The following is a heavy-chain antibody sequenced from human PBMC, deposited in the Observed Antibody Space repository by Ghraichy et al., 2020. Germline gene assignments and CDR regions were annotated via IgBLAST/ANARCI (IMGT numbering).Heavy chain of an antibody. D-gene: IGHD1-26*01. V-gene: IGHV4-4*02. CDR3: GRDPHTGSSSGY. CDR1: GASISSINW. J-gene: IGHJ4*02. Sequence: SETLSLTCAVSGASISSINWWSWIRQPPGKGLEWIGEVYHKGITNYNPSLKSRVTISVDRSKNQFSLKLTSVTAADTAVYYCGRDPHTGSSSGYLGQGILVTVSS. CDR2: VYHKGIT.